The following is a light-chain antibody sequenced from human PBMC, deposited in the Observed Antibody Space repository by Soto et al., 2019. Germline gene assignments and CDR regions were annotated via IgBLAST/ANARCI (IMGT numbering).Light chain of an antibody. Sequence: QSVLTQPASVSGSPGQSITISCSGTSSDAGSYNLVCWYQQSSGKVPKLIIYEGDKRPSGVSNRFSGSRSGNTASLTISGLQAEDEADYYFSSYADSATVFGGGTKLTVL. CDR1: SSDAGSYNL. CDR2: EGD. V-gene: IGLV2-23*01. J-gene: IGLJ2*01. CDR3: SSYADSATV.